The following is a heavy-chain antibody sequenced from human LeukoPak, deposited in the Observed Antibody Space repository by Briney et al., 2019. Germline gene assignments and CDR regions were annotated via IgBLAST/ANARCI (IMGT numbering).Heavy chain of an antibody. Sequence: ASVKVSCKASGYTFTDYYMHWVRQAPGQGLEWMGWINLNSGGTNFAQRFQGRVTMTRDTSISTAYMDLSRLISDDTAVYYCARDAGYCTGGSCWYFDHWGQGTLVTVSS. CDR1: GYTFTDYY. CDR2: INLNSGGT. D-gene: IGHD2-15*01. V-gene: IGHV1-2*02. J-gene: IGHJ4*02. CDR3: ARDAGYCTGGSCWYFDH.